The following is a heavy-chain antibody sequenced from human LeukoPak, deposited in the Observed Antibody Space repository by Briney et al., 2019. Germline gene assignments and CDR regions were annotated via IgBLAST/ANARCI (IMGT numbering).Heavy chain of an antibody. CDR1: GLTFSSYG. J-gene: IGHJ5*02. CDR3: AKGGCSSTTCYLANP. CDR2: ISYDGTIR. V-gene: IGHV3-30*18. Sequence: GGSLRLSCAASGLTFSSYGMRRVRQAPGKGLEWVAVISYDGTIRNYADSVKGRFTVSRDNSKNTLYLQMDSLTAEDTALYYCAKGGCSSTTCYLANPWGQGTLVTVSS. D-gene: IGHD2-2*01.